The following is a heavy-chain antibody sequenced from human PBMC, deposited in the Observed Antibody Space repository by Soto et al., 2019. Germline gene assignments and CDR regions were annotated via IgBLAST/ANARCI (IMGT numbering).Heavy chain of an antibody. CDR3: ATHYTALLDY. Sequence: GGSLRLSCAASGFTFSSYDMSWVRQAPGKGLEWVSSITRTGDSAYYADSVKGRFTFSRDNSKSTLFLQMNRLRAEDTAIYYCATHYTALLDYWGQGALVTVSS. CDR2: ITRTGDSA. D-gene: IGHD2-2*02. J-gene: IGHJ4*02. CDR1: GFTFSSYD. V-gene: IGHV3-23*01.